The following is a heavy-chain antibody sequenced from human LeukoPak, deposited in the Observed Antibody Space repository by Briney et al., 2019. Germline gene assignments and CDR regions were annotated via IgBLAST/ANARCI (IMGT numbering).Heavy chain of an antibody. CDR3: ARDLRDPYCSSTSCYGGLDY. D-gene: IGHD2-2*01. J-gene: IGHJ4*02. CDR1: GGSISSSNW. CDR2: IYHSGST. Sequence: SETLSFTCAVSGGSISSSNWWSWVRQPPGKGLEWIGEIYHSGSTNYNPSRKSRVTISVDKSKNQFSLRLSSVTAADTAVYYCARDLRDPYCSSTSCYGGLDYWGQGTLVTVSS. V-gene: IGHV4-4*02.